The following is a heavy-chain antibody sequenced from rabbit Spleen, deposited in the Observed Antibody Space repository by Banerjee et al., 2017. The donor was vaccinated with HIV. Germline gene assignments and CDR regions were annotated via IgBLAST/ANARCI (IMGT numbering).Heavy chain of an antibody. CDR2: IDAGSSVTT. Sequence: QEQLEESGGDLVKPEGSLTLTCTASGFSFSSGYDMCWVRQAPGKGLEWIGCIDAGSSVTTYYASWVNGRFTISKTSSTTVTLQMTSLTAADTATYFCARSSSSISDMGYFKLWGPGTLVTVS. CDR1: GFSFSSGYD. CDR3: ARSSSSISDMGYFKL. D-gene: IGHD1-1*01. V-gene: IGHV1S45*01. J-gene: IGHJ4*01.